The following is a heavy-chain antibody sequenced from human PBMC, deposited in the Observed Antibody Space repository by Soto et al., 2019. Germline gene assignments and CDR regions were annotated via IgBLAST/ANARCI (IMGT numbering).Heavy chain of an antibody. J-gene: IGHJ4*02. CDR1: GFNFSLYT. Sequence: GGSLRLSCAASGFNFSLYTMNWVRQAPGRGLEWVSYISGPGSTIYYADSVKGRFAISRDNARSSVYLQMDSLRDEDTAVYYCTREPALGAYYHQKFDYWGQGALVTVSS. D-gene: IGHD3-10*01. CDR2: ISGPGSTI. V-gene: IGHV3-48*02. CDR3: TREPALGAYYHQKFDY.